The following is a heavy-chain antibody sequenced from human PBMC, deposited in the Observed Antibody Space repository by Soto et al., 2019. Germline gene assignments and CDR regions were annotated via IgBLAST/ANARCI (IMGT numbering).Heavy chain of an antibody. Sequence: GASVKVSCKSSGYTFTSYGISWARQAPGQGLEWMGWISAYNGNTNYAQKLQGRVTMTTDTSTSTAYMELRSLRSDDTAVYYCARGLEYSSSSPEWFYFDYWGQGTLVTVSS. CDR3: ARGLEYSSSSPEWFYFDY. D-gene: IGHD6-6*01. CDR2: ISAYNGNT. J-gene: IGHJ4*02. V-gene: IGHV1-18*01. CDR1: GYTFTSYG.